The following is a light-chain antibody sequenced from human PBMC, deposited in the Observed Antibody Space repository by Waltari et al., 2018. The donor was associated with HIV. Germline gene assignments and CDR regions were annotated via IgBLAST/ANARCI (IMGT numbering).Light chain of an antibody. CDR1: SDDIGFSKF. J-gene: IGLJ2*01. CDR2: CVV. V-gene: IGLV2-14*03. Sequence: ALIQPASVSESPGQSITISCTVTSDDIGFSKFVSWYKQHPGQAPQFMIYCVVFPPSGGPSRFSGSRSCNTASLTIFGLQAEDEADYYCCSFTKSDSLVFGGGTKLTVL. CDR3: CSFTKSDSLV.